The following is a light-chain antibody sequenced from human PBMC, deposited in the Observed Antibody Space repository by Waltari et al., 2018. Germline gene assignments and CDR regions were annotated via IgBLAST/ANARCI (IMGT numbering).Light chain of an antibody. CDR2: DAS. CDR3: QHRSNWPPS. Sequence: EIVLTQSPATLSLSPGESATLSCRASQSIGSYLAWYQQKPGLAPRLLIYDASNRATGIPARFSGSGSGTDFTLTISSLEPEDFAVYYCQHRSNWPPSFGQGTKVEIE. V-gene: IGKV3-11*01. CDR1: QSIGSY. J-gene: IGKJ2*01.